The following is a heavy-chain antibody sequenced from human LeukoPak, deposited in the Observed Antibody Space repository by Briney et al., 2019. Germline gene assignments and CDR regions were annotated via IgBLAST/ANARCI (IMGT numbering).Heavy chain of an antibody. J-gene: IGHJ4*02. CDR1: GFTFSSYA. V-gene: IGHV3-64*04. Sequence: GRSLRLSCAASGFTFSSYAMHWVRQAPGKGLEYVSAISSNGGSTYYADSVKGRFTISRDNAKNSLYLQMNSLTAEDTALYYCARGRIYFDFWGQGTLVTVSS. CDR3: ARGRIYFDF. CDR2: ISSNGGST.